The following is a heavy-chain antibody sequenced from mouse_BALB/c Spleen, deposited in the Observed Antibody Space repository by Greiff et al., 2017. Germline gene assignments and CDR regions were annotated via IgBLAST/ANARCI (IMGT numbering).Heavy chain of an antibody. CDR1: GFTFSSYA. D-gene: IGHD1-2*01. Sequence: EVQGVESGGGLVKPGGSLKLSCAASGFTFSSYAMSWVRKSPEKRLEWVAEISSGGSYTYYPDTVKGRFTISRDNAKNTLYLEMSSLRSEDTAMYYCARATAYFDYWGQGTTLTVSS. V-gene: IGHV5-9-4*01. J-gene: IGHJ2*01. CDR3: ARATAYFDY. CDR2: ISSGGSYT.